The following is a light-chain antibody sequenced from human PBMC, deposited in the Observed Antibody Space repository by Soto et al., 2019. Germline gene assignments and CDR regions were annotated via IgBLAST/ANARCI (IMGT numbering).Light chain of an antibody. Sequence: QSALTQPASVSGSPGQSITTSCTGTSSDVGGYDYVSWYQQHPGKAPKLMIYGVSNRPSGVSNRFSGSKSGNTASLTISGLQAEDEADYYCSSYTNSITHVFGGGTKLTVL. CDR1: SSDVGGYDY. CDR3: SSYTNSITHV. V-gene: IGLV2-14*03. J-gene: IGLJ3*02. CDR2: GVS.